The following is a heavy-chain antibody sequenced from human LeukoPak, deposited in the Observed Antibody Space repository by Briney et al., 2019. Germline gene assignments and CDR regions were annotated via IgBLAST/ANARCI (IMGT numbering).Heavy chain of an antibody. CDR1: GFTFSSYA. Sequence: AGSLTLSCAASGFTFSSYAMSWVRQAPGKGLEWVSGISGSGGNTYYADSVKGRFTISRDNSNNTLYLQMNSLRAEDTAVYYCARHSRGRWYVFDYCGAGTLVSVSS. CDR3: ARHSRGRWYVFDY. J-gene: IGHJ4*02. V-gene: IGHV3-23*01. D-gene: IGHD6-13*01. CDR2: ISGSGGNT.